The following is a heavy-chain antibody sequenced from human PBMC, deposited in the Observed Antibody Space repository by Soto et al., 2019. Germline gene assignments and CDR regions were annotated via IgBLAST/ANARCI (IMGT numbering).Heavy chain of an antibody. J-gene: IGHJ4*02. Sequence: EVQLVESGGGLVQPGGSLRLSCAASGFTFSSYAMHWVRQAPGKGLEYVSVISSNGGSTYYANSVKGRFTISRDSSKNTLYLQMGSLRAEDMAVYYCARTSGYAFDYWGQGTLVTVSS. D-gene: IGHD5-12*01. V-gene: IGHV3-64*01. CDR2: ISSNGGST. CDR1: GFTFSSYA. CDR3: ARTSGYAFDY.